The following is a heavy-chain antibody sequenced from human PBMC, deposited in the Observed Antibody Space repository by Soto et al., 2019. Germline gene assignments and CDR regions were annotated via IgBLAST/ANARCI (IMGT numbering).Heavy chain of an antibody. J-gene: IGHJ4*02. CDR2: IYYSGST. CDR1: GGSISSGDYY. Sequence: SETLSLTCTVSGGSISSGDYYWSWIRQPPGKGLEWIGYIYYSGSTYYNPSLKSRVTISVDTSKNQFSLKLSSVTAADTAVYYCARASIHYDSSGYYFPYYFDYWGQGTLVT. CDR3: ARASIHYDSSGYYFPYYFDY. V-gene: IGHV4-30-4*01. D-gene: IGHD3-22*01.